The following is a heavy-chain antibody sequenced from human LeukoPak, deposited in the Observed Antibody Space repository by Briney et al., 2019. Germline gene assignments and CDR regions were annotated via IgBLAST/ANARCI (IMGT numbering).Heavy chain of an antibody. D-gene: IGHD3-10*01. J-gene: IGHJ4*02. V-gene: IGHV3-21*01. Sequence: GGSLRLSCAASGFTFSSYSMNWVRQTPGKWLEWVSSISSSSSYIYYADSVKGRFTISRDNAKNSLYLQMNSLRAEDTAVYYCARRGVYGSGAFYLDYWGQGTLVTVSS. CDR2: ISSSSSYI. CDR3: ARRGVYGSGAFYLDY. CDR1: GFTFSSYS.